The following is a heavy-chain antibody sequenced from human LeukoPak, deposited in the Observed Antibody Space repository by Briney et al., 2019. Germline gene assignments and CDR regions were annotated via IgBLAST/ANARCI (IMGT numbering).Heavy chain of an antibody. CDR1: GGSISNTNW. D-gene: IGHD2-8*01. CDR3: SRENGAFSPFGY. J-gene: IGHJ4*02. Sequence: SETLSLTCGVSGGSISNTNWWSWVRQPPGQGLEWIGEISLTGLTHYNPSLESRVTVSLDKSKNQLSLNLTSVSAADTAVYYCSRENGAFSPFGYWGQGTLVAVLS. V-gene: IGHV4-4*02. CDR2: ISLTGLT.